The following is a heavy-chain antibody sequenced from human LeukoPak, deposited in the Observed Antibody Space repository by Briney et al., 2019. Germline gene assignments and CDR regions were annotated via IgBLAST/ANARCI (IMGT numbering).Heavy chain of an antibody. V-gene: IGHV3-48*04. J-gene: IGHJ3*02. CDR2: ISSSSSPI. Sequence: GGSLRLSCAASGFSFSGYSMNWVRQAPGKGLEWVSYISSSSSPIYYADSVKGRFTISRDNAKNSLHLQMNSLRAEDTAVYYCARDMSLRDVFDIWGQGTMVTVSS. D-gene: IGHD3-10*02. CDR1: GFSFSGYS. CDR3: ARDMSLRDVFDI.